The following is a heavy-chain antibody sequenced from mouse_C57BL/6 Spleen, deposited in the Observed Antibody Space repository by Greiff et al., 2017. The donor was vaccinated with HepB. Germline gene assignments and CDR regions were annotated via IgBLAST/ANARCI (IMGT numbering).Heavy chain of an antibody. CDR1: GYTFTSYW. CDR2: IDPSDSYT. J-gene: IGHJ1*03. Sequence: VQLQQPGAELVMPGASVKLSCKASGYTFTSYWMHWVKQRPGQGLEWIGEIDPSDSYTNYNQKFKGKSTLTVDKSSSTAYMQLSSLTSEDSAVYYGARGYGSSYPYWYFDVWGTGTTVTVSS. D-gene: IGHD1-1*01. V-gene: IGHV1-69*01. CDR3: ARGYGSSYPYWYFDV.